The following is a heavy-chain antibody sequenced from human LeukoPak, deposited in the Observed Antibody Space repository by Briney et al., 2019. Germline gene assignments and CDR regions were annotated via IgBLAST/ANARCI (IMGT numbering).Heavy chain of an antibody. J-gene: IGHJ3*02. CDR3: AGFGDRGAFDI. V-gene: IGHV3-21*01. D-gene: IGHD3-10*01. Sequence: GGSLRLSCAASGFTLSSYSMNWVRQAPGKGLEWVSSISSSSSYIYYADSVKGRFTISRDNAKNSLYLQMNSLRAEDTAVYYCAGFGDRGAFDIWGQGTMVTVSS. CDR1: GFTLSSYS. CDR2: ISSSSSYI.